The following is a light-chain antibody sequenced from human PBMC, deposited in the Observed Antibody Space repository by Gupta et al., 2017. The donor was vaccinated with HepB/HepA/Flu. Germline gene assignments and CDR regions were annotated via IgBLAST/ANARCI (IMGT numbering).Light chain of an antibody. CDR1: SSNIGNNY. CDR2: DNN. J-gene: IGLJ2*01. CDR3: GTWDSSLSAVV. V-gene: IGLV1-51*01. Sequence: AQKVTISCSGGSSNIGNNYVSWYQQLPGTAPKLLIYDNNKRPSGIPDRFSGSKSGTSATLGITGLQTGDEADYYCGTWDSSLSAVVFGGGTKLTVL.